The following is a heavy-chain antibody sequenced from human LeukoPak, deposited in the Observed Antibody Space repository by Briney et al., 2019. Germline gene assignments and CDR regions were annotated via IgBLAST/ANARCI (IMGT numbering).Heavy chain of an antibody. CDR2: IYYSGST. V-gene: IGHV4-59*08. CDR3: ASYDSSEEFDY. Sequence: PSETLSLTCTVSGGSISSYYWSWIRQTPGKGLEWIGYIYYSGSTNYNPSLKSRVTISVDTSKNQFSLKLSSVTAADTAVYYCASYDSSEEFDYWGQGTLVTVSS. D-gene: IGHD3-22*01. J-gene: IGHJ4*02. CDR1: GGSISSYY.